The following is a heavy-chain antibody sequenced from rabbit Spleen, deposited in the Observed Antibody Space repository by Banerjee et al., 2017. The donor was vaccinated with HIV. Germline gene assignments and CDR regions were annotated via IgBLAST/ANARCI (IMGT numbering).Heavy chain of an antibody. CDR3: ARDSGSSFSSYGMDL. Sequence: QSLEESGGDLVKPGASLTLTCTASGFSFSSSYHICWVRQAPGKGLEWIACIYGGDSGTTYYASWVNGRFTIFKASSTTVALQMTSLTAADTATYFCARDSGSSFSSYGMDLWGPGTLVTVS. D-gene: IGHD8-1*01. J-gene: IGHJ6*01. CDR1: GFSFSSSYH. CDR2: IYGGDSGTT. V-gene: IGHV1S40*01.